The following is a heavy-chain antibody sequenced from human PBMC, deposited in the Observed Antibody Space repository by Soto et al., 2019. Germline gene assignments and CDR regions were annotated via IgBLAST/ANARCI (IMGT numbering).Heavy chain of an antibody. CDR3: AGGNVEYSGYDNEGAFDY. D-gene: IGHD5-12*01. CDR1: GVSISSYY. Sequence: SETLSLTCTVSGVSISSYYWSWIRQPPGKGLEWIGYIYYSGSTNYNPSLKSRVTISVDTSKNQFSLKLSSVTAADTAVYYCAGGNVEYSGYDNEGAFDYWGQGTLVTVSS. CDR2: IYYSGST. J-gene: IGHJ4*02. V-gene: IGHV4-59*01.